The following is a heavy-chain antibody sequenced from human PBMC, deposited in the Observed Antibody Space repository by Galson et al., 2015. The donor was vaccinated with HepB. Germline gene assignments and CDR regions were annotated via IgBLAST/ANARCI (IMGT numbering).Heavy chain of an antibody. CDR2: IKQDGSEK. CDR1: GFTFSSYW. V-gene: IGHV3-7*03. J-gene: IGHJ4*02. D-gene: IGHD3-22*01. Sequence: SLRLSCAASGFTFSSYWMSWVRQAPGKGLEWVANIKQDGSEKYYVDSVKGRFTISRDNAKNSLYLQMNSLRAEDTAVYYCARDWPYYYDSSERSPNDYWGQGTLVTVSS. CDR3: ARDWPYYYDSSERSPNDY.